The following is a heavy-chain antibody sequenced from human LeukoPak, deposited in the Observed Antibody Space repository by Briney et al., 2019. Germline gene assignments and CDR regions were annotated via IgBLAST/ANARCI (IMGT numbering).Heavy chain of an antibody. V-gene: IGHV3-23*01. Sequence: PGGSLRLSCAASGFTFSSYAMSWVRQAPGKGLEWVSAVSGSGGSTYYADSVKGRFTISRDNSKNTLYLQMNSLRAEDTAVYYCAKFASGSYYQGVDYWGQGTLVTASS. CDR3: AKFASGSYYQGVDY. D-gene: IGHD3-10*01. CDR2: VSGSGGST. J-gene: IGHJ4*02. CDR1: GFTFSSYA.